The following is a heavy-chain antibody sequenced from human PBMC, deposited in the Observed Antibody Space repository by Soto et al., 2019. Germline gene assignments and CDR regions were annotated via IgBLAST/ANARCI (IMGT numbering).Heavy chain of an antibody. CDR1: GYTFPSYA. J-gene: IGHJ4*02. CDR2: INAYNGNT. CDR3: ARDTAMSLPDA. Sequence: QVQLVQSGAEVKKPGASVKVSCKASGYTFPSYAISWVRQAPGQGLEWMGWINAYNGNTNYAQKLQGRXTXTXHTSTSTAYMELRSLRSDDTAVYYCARDTAMSLPDAWGQGTLVTVSS. D-gene: IGHD5-18*01. V-gene: IGHV1-18*01.